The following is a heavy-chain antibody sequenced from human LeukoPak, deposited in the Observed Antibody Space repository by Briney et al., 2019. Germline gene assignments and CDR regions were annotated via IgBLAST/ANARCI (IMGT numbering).Heavy chain of an antibody. CDR2: ISYDGNTE. Sequence: GGSLRLSCSASGFTFSSYGMHWVRQAPGKGLEWVALISYDGNTEYYADSVKGRLTISRDNSKNTLFLQMNSLRAEDTAVYYCARTHFMVRGVISAFDIWGQGTMVTVSS. CDR1: GFTFSSYG. V-gene: IGHV3-30*03. D-gene: IGHD3-10*01. J-gene: IGHJ3*02. CDR3: ARTHFMVRGVISAFDI.